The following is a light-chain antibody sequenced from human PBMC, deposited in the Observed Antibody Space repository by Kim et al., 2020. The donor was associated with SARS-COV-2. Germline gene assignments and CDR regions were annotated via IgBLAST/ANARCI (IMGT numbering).Light chain of an antibody. CDR1: SVHSSYA. V-gene: IGLV4-69*01. J-gene: IGLJ3*02. Sequence: ASVKLTCTLSSVHSSYAIAWHQQQPEKGPRYLMKVNSDGSHSKGDGIPDRFSGSSSGAERYLTISSLQSEDEADYYCQTWGSGIRVFGGGTKVTVL. CDR3: QTWGSGIRV. CDR2: VNSDGSH.